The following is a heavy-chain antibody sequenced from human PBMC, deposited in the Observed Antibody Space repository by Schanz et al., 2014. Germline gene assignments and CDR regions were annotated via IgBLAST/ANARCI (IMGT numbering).Heavy chain of an antibody. D-gene: IGHD4-17*01. CDR2: IGVDGTTT. CDR3: ARDSNGDDGYRFWFDS. Sequence: EVQLVESGGGLVKPGGFLRLSCAASGFTFSDAWMNWLRQAPGKGLEWVSVIGVDGTTTYYADSVKSRFTISRDNSRNTLYLQMNSLRAEDTAIYYCARDSNGDDGYRFWFDSWGQGILVTVSS. V-gene: IGHV3-23*04. CDR1: GFTFSDAW. J-gene: IGHJ5*01.